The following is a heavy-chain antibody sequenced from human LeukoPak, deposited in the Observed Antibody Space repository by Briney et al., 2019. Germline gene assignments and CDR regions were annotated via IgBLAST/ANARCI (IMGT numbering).Heavy chain of an antibody. CDR2: INHSGST. V-gene: IGHV4-34*01. Sequence: SETLSLTCAVYGGSFSGYYWSWIRQPPGKGLEWIGEINHSGSTNYNPSLKSRVTISVDTSKNQFFLKLSSVTAADTAVYYCAREGGLLWTDYYFDCWGQGTLVTVSS. CDR1: GGSFSGYY. D-gene: IGHD3-10*01. J-gene: IGHJ4*02. CDR3: AREGGLLWTDYYFDC.